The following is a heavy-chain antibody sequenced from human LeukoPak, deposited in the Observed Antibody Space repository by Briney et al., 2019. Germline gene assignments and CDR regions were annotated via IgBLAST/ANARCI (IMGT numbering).Heavy chain of an antibody. V-gene: IGHV4-59*08. Sequence: SETLSLTCTVSGGSISSYYWSWIRQPPGKGLXWIGYIYYSGSTNYNPSLKSRVTVSVDTSKNQFSLKLSSVTAADTAVYYCARFVRGTYYFDYWGQGTLVTVSS. CDR2: IYYSGST. CDR3: ARFVRGTYYFDY. D-gene: IGHD3-16*01. J-gene: IGHJ4*02. CDR1: GGSISSYY.